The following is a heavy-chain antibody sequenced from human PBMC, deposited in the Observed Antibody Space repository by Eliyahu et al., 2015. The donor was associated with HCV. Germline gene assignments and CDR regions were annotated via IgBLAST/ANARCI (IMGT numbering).Heavy chain of an antibody. CDR3: ARVGGVDTAMGPEDLERPSYYGMDV. CDR2: ISSSSSYI. D-gene: IGHD5-18*01. CDR1: GFXFSSYS. Sequence: EVQLVESGGGLVKPGGSLRLSCAASGFXFSSYSMXWVRQAPGKGLEWVSSISSSSSYIYYADSVKGRFTISRDNAKNSLYLQMNSLRAEDTAVYYCARVGGVDTAMGPEDLERPSYYGMDVWGQGTTVTVSS. J-gene: IGHJ6*02. V-gene: IGHV3-21*01.